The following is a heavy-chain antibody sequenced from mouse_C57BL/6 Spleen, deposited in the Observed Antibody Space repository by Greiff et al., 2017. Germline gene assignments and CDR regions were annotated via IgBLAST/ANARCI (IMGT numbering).Heavy chain of an antibody. Sequence: QVQLQQSGAELARPGASVKLSCKASGYTFTSYGISWVKQRTGQGLEWIGEIYPRSGNTYYNEKFKGKATLTADKSSSTAYMELRSLTSEDSAVYFCARDTTVVQRYFDVWGTGTMVTVSS. V-gene: IGHV1-81*01. CDR1: GYTFTSYG. J-gene: IGHJ1*03. CDR2: IYPRSGNT. D-gene: IGHD1-1*01. CDR3: ARDTTVVQRYFDV.